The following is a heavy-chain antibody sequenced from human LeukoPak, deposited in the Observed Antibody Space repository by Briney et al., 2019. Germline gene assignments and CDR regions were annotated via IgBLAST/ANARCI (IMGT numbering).Heavy chain of an antibody. CDR3: ARYDYGDYVGVDY. CDR2: ISSSSSYI. V-gene: IGHV3-21*01. D-gene: IGHD4-17*01. J-gene: IGHJ4*02. CDR1: GFTFSSYS. Sequence: GGSLRLSCAASGFTFSSYSMNWVRQAPGKGLEWVSSISSSSSYIYYADSVKGRFTISRDNAKNSLYLQMNSLRAEDTAVYYCARYDYGDYVGVDYWGQGTLVTVSS.